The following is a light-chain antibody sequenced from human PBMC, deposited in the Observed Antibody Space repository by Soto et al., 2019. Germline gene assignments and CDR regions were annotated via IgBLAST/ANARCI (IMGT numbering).Light chain of an antibody. CDR2: AVS. CDR1: QSVDSRY. J-gene: IGKJ2*03. CDR3: QQYGSSPRYS. V-gene: IGKV3-20*01. Sequence: DIVLTQSPGTLSLSPGERATLSCRASQSVDSRYLAWYQQKPGQPPSLLINAVSIRATGIPDRFSGSGSGTDFTLTISRVEPEDFAEYYCQQYGSSPRYSFGQGTKLEIK.